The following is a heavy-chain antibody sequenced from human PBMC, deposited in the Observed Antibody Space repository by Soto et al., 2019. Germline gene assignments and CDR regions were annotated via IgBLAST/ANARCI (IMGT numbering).Heavy chain of an antibody. CDR3: AKSYGSGSYYRNWFDP. CDR1: GFTYSTYT. V-gene: IGHV3-30-3*02. J-gene: IGHJ5*02. Sequence: GGSLRLSCAASGFTYSTYTMHWVRQAPGKGLEWVAVISYDGNNKFYADSVKGRFTISRDNSKNTLYLQMNSLRAEDTAVYYCAKSYGSGSYYRNWFDPWGQGTLVTVSS. D-gene: IGHD3-10*01. CDR2: ISYDGNNK.